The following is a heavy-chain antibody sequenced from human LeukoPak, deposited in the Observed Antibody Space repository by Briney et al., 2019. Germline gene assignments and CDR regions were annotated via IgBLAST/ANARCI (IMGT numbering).Heavy chain of an antibody. CDR1: GYIFTTYG. V-gene: IGHV1-18*01. CDR3: ARVWGAAPGILTGYFDH. CDR2: ISAYNGNT. D-gene: IGHD6-13*01. J-gene: IGHJ2*01. Sequence: GASVKVSCKASGYIFTTYGISWVRQAPGQGLEWMGWISAYNGNTNYGQRLQGRVTMTTDTSTGTAYMELRSLRSDDTAVYYCARVWGAAPGILTGYFDHWGRGTLVAVSS.